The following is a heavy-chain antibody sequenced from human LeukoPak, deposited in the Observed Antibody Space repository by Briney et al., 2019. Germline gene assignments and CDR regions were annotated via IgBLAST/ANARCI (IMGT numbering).Heavy chain of an antibody. CDR3: ARDGGYGYGGNLDY. J-gene: IGHJ4*02. CDR2: ISSGSGDK. CDR1: GFTFSIYS. V-gene: IGHV3-21*04. Sequence: PGGSLRLSCAASGFTFSIYSMNWVRQAPGKGLEWVSSISSGSGDKHYADSVKGRFTISRDNAKNSLDLQMDSLRGEDTAVYYCARDGGYGYGGNLDYWGQGTLVTVSS. D-gene: IGHD4-23*01.